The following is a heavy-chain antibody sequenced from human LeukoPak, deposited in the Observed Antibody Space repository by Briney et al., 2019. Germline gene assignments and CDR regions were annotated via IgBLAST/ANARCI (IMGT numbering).Heavy chain of an antibody. J-gene: IGHJ4*02. D-gene: IGHD6-13*01. Sequence: GGSLRLSCAASGFTFSSYSMNWVRQAPGKGLEWVSSISSSSSYIYYADSVKGRFTISRDNAKNSLYLQMNSLRAEDTAVYYCARDGEGEAAFLWGQGTLVTVSS. CDR3: ARDGEGEAAFL. CDR2: ISSSSSYI. CDR1: GFTFSSYS. V-gene: IGHV3-21*01.